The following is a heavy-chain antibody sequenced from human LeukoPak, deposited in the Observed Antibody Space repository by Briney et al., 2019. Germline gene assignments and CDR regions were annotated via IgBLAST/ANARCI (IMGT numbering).Heavy chain of an antibody. V-gene: IGHV3-48*03. J-gene: IGHJ3*02. Sequence: GGSLRLSCAASGFTFSSYEMNWVRQAPGKGLEWVSYISSSGSTIYYADSVKGRFTISRDNAKNSLYLQMNSLRAEDTAVYYCARGGDIVVVPAARAGDAFDIWGQGTMVTVSS. CDR2: ISSSGSTI. CDR3: ARGGDIVVVPAARAGDAFDI. D-gene: IGHD2-2*01. CDR1: GFTFSSYE.